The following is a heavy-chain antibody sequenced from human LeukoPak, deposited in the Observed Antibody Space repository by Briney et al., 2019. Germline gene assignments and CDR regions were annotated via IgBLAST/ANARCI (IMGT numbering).Heavy chain of an antibody. Sequence: GASVKVSCKASGYTFTGYYMRWVRQAPGQGLEWMGWINPNSGGTNYAQKFQGRVTMTRDTSISTAYMELSRLRSDDTAVYYCARWYSSGWYALAPTRKFDYWGQGTLVTVSS. CDR3: ARWYSSGWYALAPTRKFDY. D-gene: IGHD6-19*01. CDR1: GYTFTGYY. CDR2: INPNSGGT. J-gene: IGHJ4*02. V-gene: IGHV1-2*02.